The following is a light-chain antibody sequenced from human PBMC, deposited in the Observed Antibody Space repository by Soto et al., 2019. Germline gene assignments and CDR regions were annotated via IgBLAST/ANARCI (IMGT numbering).Light chain of an antibody. V-gene: IGKV1-39*01. CDR2: AAS. Sequence: DIQMTQFPPSFFPFWGTEATFPGGQIRPIGAYLNWYQQKPGRAPKLLMYAASNLQSGVPSRFSGSGSGTDFTLTISSLQPEDFATYYCQQSYSTLYTFGQGTKLEIK. CDR3: QQSYSTLYT. J-gene: IGKJ2*01. CDR1: RPIGAY.